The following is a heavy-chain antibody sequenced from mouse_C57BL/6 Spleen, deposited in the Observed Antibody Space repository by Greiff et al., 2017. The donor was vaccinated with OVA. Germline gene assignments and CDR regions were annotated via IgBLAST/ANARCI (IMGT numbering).Heavy chain of an antibody. V-gene: IGHV2-5*01. J-gene: IGHJ4*01. D-gene: IGHD1-1*01. CDR2: IWRGGST. CDR3: AKKDYGTHYYAMDY. Sequence: VKLVESGPGLVQPSQSLSITCTVSGFSLTSYGVHWVRQSPGKGLEWLGVIWRGGSTDYNAAFMSRLSITKDNSKSQVFFKMNSLQAYDTAIYYCAKKDYGTHYYAMDYWGQGTSVTVSS. CDR1: GFSLTSYG.